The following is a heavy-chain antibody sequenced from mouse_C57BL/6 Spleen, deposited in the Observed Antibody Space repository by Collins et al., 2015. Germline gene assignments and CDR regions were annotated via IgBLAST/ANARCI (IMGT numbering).Heavy chain of an antibody. CDR3: AREVLRYPAWFAY. V-gene: IGHV1-55*01. D-gene: IGHD1-1*01. CDR1: GYTFTSYW. Sequence: QVQLQQPGSELVKPGASVKMSCKASGYTFTSYWITWVKQRPGQGLEWIGDIYPGSGRTNHNEKFKSKATLTVDTSSSTAYMQLSSLTSEDSAVYYCAREVLRYPAWFAYWGQGTLVTVSA. J-gene: IGHJ3*01. CDR2: IYPGSGRT.